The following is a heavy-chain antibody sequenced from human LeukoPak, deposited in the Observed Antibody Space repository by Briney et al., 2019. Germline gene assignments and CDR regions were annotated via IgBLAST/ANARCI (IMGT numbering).Heavy chain of an antibody. J-gene: IGHJ4*02. CDR1: GFAFSNYW. CDR2: IISDGSST. V-gene: IGHV3-74*01. CDR3: ARDGSLPDY. Sequence: PGGSLRLSCAASGFAFSNYWMHWVRQTPGKGLVWVSRIISDGSSTSYADSVKGRFTISRDNAKNTLYLQMNSLRADDTAVYYCARDGSLPDYWGQGTLVTVSS.